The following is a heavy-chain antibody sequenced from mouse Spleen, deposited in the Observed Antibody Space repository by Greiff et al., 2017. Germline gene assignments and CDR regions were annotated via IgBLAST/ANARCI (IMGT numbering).Heavy chain of an antibody. J-gene: IGHJ3*01. V-gene: IGHV5-9-3*01. CDR3: ARQSYGSSYGFAY. Sequence: EVKLMESGGGLVKPGGSLKLSCAASGFTFSSYAMSWVRQTPEKRLEWVATISSGGSYTYYPDSVKGRFTIARDHAKNTLYLQMSSLRSEDTAMYYCARQSYGSSYGFAYWGQGTLVTVSA. D-gene: IGHD1-1*01. CDR2: ISSGGSYT. CDR1: GFTFSSYA.